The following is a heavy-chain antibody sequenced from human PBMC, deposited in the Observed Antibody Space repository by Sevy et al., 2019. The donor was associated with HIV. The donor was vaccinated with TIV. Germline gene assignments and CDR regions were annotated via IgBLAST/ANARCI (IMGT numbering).Heavy chain of an antibody. V-gene: IGHV3-48*03. D-gene: IGHD6-13*01. Sequence: GGSLRLSCAASGFTFSSYEMNWVRQAPGKGLEWVSYISSSGSTIYYADSVKGRFTISRDNAKNSLYLQMNSLRAEDTAVYYCARERSSWFDPWGQGTLVTVSS. CDR1: GFTFSSYE. J-gene: IGHJ5*02. CDR2: ISSSGSTI. CDR3: ARERSSWFDP.